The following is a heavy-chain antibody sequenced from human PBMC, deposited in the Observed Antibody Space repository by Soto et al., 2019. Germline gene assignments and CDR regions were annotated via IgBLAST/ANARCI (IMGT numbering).Heavy chain of an antibody. CDR1: GYTFTSYY. Sequence: GASVKVSCKASGYTFTSYYMHWVRQAPGQGLEWMGIINPSGGSTSYAQKFQGRVTMTRDTSTSTVYMELSSLRSEDTAVYYCARDLGIVVVPAISKPGNWFDPWGQGTLVTVSS. V-gene: IGHV1-46*03. J-gene: IGHJ5*02. D-gene: IGHD2-2*01. CDR2: INPSGGST. CDR3: ARDLGIVVVPAISKPGNWFDP.